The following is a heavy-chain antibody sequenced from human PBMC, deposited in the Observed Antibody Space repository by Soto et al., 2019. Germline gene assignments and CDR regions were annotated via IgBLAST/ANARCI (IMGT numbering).Heavy chain of an antibody. CDR2: ISSNGGST. CDR1: GFTFSSYA. CDR3: VKAGIGSGWFFDY. V-gene: IGHV3-64D*06. D-gene: IGHD6-19*01. Sequence: EVQLVESGGGLVQPGGSLRLSCSASGFTFSSYAMHWVRQAPGKGLEYVSAISSNGGSTYYADSVKGRFTISRDNSKNTLYLQMSSLRAEDTAVYYCVKAGIGSGWFFDYWGQGTLVTVSS. J-gene: IGHJ4*02.